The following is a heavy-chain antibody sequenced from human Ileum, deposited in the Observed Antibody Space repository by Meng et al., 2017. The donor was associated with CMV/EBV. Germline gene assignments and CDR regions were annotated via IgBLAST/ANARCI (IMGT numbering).Heavy chain of an antibody. CDR3: ARDKGSSSGEDY. CDR2: ISSSSSYI. V-gene: IGHV3-21*01. CDR1: GFTFSSSS. J-gene: IGHJ4*02. D-gene: IGHD6-6*01. Sequence: ASSGFTFSSSSINWVRQAPGKGLEWVSSISSSSSYISYADSVKGRFTISRDNAKNSLYLQMNSLRAEDTAVYYCARDKGSSSGEDYWGQGTLVTVSS.